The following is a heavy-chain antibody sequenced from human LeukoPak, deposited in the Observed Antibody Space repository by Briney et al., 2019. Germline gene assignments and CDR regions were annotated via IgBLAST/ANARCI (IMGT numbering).Heavy chain of an antibody. CDR1: GFTFSSYA. V-gene: IGHV3-23*01. CDR3: AKEGGNLLTGFYS. D-gene: IGHD3-9*01. Sequence: GGSLRLSCAASGFTFSSYAMSWVRQAPGKGLEGVSAISGSGGNIYHADSVKGRFTISRDNSKNTLYLQMNSLRAEDTAVYYCAKEGGNLLTGFYSWGQGTLVTASS. CDR2: ISGSGGNI. J-gene: IGHJ4*02.